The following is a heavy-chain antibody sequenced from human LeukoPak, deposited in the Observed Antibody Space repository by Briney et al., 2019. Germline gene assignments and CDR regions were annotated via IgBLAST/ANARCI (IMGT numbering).Heavy chain of an antibody. Sequence: GASVKVSCEASGYTFTDYYMHWVRQAPGQGLEWMGWINPNSGGTNYAQKFQGRVTMTRDTSISTAYMELSRLRSDDTAVYYCARVMVAYNWFDPWGQGTLVTVSS. CDR1: GYTFTDYY. CDR3: ARVMVAYNWFDP. V-gene: IGHV1-2*02. D-gene: IGHD3-10*01. CDR2: INPNSGGT. J-gene: IGHJ5*02.